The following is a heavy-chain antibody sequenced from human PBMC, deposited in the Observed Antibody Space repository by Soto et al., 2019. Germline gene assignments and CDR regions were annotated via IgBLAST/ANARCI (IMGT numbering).Heavy chain of an antibody. CDR3: ARDLGYGARTDAFDI. CDR2: TYYRSKWYN. J-gene: IGHJ3*02. CDR1: GDSVSSNSSA. D-gene: IGHD1-26*01. V-gene: IGHV6-1*01. Sequence: PSQTLSLPGAVSGDSVSSNSSACNFIRQSPSRGLEWLGRTYYRSKWYNDYAVSVKSRITINPDTSKNQFSLQLNSVTPEDTAVYYCARDLGYGARTDAFDIWGQGTMVTVSS.